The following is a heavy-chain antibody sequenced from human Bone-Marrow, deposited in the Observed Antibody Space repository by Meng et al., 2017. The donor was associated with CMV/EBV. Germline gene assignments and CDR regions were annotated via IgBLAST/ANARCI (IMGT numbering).Heavy chain of an antibody. CDR3: AKSLATYCADY. V-gene: IGHV3-23*01. D-gene: IGHD2-21*01. Sequence: GESLKISCAASGFTFSSYAMSWVRQAPGKGLEWVSAISGSGGSTYYADSVKGRFTISRDNAKNSLYLQMNSLRAEDTAVYYCAKSLATYCADYWGQGTLVTVSS. CDR1: GFTFSSYA. CDR2: ISGSGGST. J-gene: IGHJ4*02.